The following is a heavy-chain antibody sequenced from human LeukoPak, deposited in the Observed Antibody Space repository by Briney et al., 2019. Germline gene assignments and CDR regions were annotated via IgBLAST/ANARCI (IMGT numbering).Heavy chain of an antibody. Sequence: AASVKVSCKASGYTFTGYYMHWVRQAPGQGLEWMGWINPNSGGTNYAQKFQGRVTMTRDTSISTAYMELSRLRSDDTAVYYCARVGIQLWLRSPPDAFDIWGQGTMVTVSS. CDR2: INPNSGGT. CDR3: ARVGIQLWLRSPPDAFDI. CDR1: GYTFTGYY. J-gene: IGHJ3*02. D-gene: IGHD5-18*01. V-gene: IGHV1-2*02.